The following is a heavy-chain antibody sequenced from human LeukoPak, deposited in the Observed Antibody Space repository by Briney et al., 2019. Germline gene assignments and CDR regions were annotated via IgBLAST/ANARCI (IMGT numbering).Heavy chain of an antibody. Sequence: PSETLSLTCTVSGGSISSYYWSWIRQPPGKGLEWIGYIYYSGSTNYNPSLKSRVTISVDTSKNQFSLKLSSVTAADTAVYYCARVTYYYDSSVYHGGFDSWGQGTLVTVSS. CDR3: ARVTYYYDSSVYHGGFDS. V-gene: IGHV4-59*01. CDR1: GGSISSYY. J-gene: IGHJ4*02. D-gene: IGHD3-22*01. CDR2: IYYSGST.